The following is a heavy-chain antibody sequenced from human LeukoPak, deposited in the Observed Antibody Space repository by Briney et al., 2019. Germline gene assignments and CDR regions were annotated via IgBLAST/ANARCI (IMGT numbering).Heavy chain of an antibody. V-gene: IGHV4-34*01. J-gene: IGHJ5*02. CDR2: INHSRST. D-gene: IGHD6-19*01. CDR1: GGSSSGYY. CDR3: ASGRYRSSGWYVWFDR. Sequence: SETLSLTCAVYGGSSSGYYSTWIRQPPPKELQWIGEINHSRSTNYNPSLKSQVPISLDTPKTQFSLKLSSVTAADTDVYYCASGRYRSSGWYVWFDRWGQGTLVTVSS.